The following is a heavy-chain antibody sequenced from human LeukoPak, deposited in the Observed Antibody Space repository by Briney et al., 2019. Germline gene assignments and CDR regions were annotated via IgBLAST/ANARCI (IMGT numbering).Heavy chain of an antibody. CDR1: GSTFSSYG. Sequence: GGSLRLSCAASGSTFSSYGMHWVRQAPGKGLEWVAFIRYDGSNKYYADSVKGRFTISRDNSKNTLYLQMNSLRAEDTAVYYCAKDLGSSWEFDYWGQGTLVTVSS. J-gene: IGHJ4*02. CDR3: AKDLGSSWEFDY. CDR2: IRYDGSNK. V-gene: IGHV3-30*02. D-gene: IGHD6-6*01.